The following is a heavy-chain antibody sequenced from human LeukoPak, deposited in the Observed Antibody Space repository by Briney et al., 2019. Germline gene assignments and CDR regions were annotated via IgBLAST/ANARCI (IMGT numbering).Heavy chain of an antibody. CDR1: GYTFTYYY. V-gene: IGHV1-2*02. J-gene: IGHJ4*02. CDR3: ARDSIKGVRFLGY. Sequence: ASVKVSCKASGYTFTYYYIHWVRQAPGQGGEWRGWINPNSGGTNYAQRFQGRVTMTRDTSITTAYMEVSSLRSDDTAVYYCARDSIKGVRFLGYWGQGTLVTVSS. CDR2: INPNSGGT. D-gene: IGHD3-3*01.